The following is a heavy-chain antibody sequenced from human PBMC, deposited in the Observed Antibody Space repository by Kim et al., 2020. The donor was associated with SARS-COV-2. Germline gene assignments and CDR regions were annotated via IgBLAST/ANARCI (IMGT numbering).Heavy chain of an antibody. V-gene: IGHV4-34*01. CDR2: INHSGST. D-gene: IGHD6-13*01. CDR1: GGSFSGYY. Sequence: SETLSLTCAVYGGSFSGYYWSWIRQPPGKGLEWIGEINHSGSTNYNPSLKSRVTISVDTSKNQFSLKLSSVTAEDTAVYYCARGNSIAAASYYYYGMDV. J-gene: IGHJ6*01. CDR3: ARGNSIAAASYYYYGMDV.